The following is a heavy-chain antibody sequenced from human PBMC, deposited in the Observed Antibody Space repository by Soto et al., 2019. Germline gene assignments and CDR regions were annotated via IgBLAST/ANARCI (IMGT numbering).Heavy chain of an antibody. CDR1: GGSFSGYY. CDR2: INHSGST. Sequence: QVQLQQWGAGLLKPSETLSLTCAVYGGSFSGYYWSWIRQPPGKGLEWIGEINHSGSTNYNPFLKSRVTISVDTSKNQFSLKLSSVTAADTAVYYCAREAWLSWFDPWGQGTLVTVSS. J-gene: IGHJ5*02. CDR3: AREAWLSWFDP. V-gene: IGHV4-34*01. D-gene: IGHD3-10*01.